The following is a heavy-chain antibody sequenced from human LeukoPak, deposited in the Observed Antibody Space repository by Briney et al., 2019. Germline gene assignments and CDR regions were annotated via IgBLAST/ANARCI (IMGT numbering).Heavy chain of an antibody. V-gene: IGHV4-39*07. J-gene: IGHJ4*02. CDR3: ARDLAVAGPMYYFDY. D-gene: IGHD6-19*01. CDR1: GGSISSSSYY. Sequence: SETLSLTCTVSGGSISSSSYYWGWIRQPPGKGLEWIGSIYYSGSTYYNPSLKSRVTISVDTSKNQFSLKLSSVTAADTAVYYCARDLAVAGPMYYFDYWGQGTLVTVSS. CDR2: IYYSGST.